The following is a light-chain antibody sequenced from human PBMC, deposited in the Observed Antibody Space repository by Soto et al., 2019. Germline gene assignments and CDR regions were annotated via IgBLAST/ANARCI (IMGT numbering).Light chain of an antibody. CDR3: QQNYSSPQT. Sequence: DILMTQSASTLSASVGDRVTITCRASQSVSGRLAWYQQKPGKAPKLLIYDASSLESGVPARFSGSGFGTEFTLTISSLQPDDFATYYCQQNYSSPQTFGGGTKVDIK. CDR2: DAS. CDR1: QSVSGR. V-gene: IGKV1-5*01. J-gene: IGKJ4*01.